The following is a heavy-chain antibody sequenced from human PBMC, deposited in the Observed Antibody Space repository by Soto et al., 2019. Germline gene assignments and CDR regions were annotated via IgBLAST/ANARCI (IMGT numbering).Heavy chain of an antibody. CDR2: ISSFGGST. J-gene: IGHJ4*02. V-gene: IGHV3-64*01. CDR3: ARTSGYAFDY. D-gene: IGHD5-12*01. CDR1: GFTFSTYA. Sequence: EVQLVESGGGLVQPGGSLRLSCAASGFTFSTYAMHWVRQAPGKGLEYVSVISSFGGSTYYANSVKGRFTISRDNSKNPLSLQMGSLRAEDMAVYYCARTSGYAFDYWGQGTLVTVSS.